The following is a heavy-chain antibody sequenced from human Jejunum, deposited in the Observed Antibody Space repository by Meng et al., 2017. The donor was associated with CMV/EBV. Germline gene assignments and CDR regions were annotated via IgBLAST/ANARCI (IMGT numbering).Heavy chain of an antibody. J-gene: IGHJ5*02. CDR1: VSISTGGYD. V-gene: IGHV4-30-4*01. CDR3: ASGSGNYNVLGTWFDP. CDR2: ISYRGRT. D-gene: IGHD3-10*01. Sequence: VSISTGGYDCSWIRQPPGRGLGWVAYISYRGRTFYNPSLQSRVVISLDTSKNQFSLRVNSVTAADTAVYYCASGSGNYNVLGTWFDPWGQGSLVTVSS.